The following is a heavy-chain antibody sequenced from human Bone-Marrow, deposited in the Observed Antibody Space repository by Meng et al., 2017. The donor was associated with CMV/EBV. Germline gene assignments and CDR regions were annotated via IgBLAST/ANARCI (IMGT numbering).Heavy chain of an antibody. D-gene: IGHD1-1*01. Sequence: GESLKISCAASGFIFSNYDMNWVRQAPGKGLEWVSYISSSGRTIYDADSVKGRFTISRDNAKNSLYLQMNSLGAEDTAVYYCAREVGTPPSGWFDHWGQGNLVNVSS. CDR2: ISSSGRTI. CDR1: GFIFSNYD. J-gene: IGHJ5*02. V-gene: IGHV3-48*03. CDR3: AREVGTPPSGWFDH.